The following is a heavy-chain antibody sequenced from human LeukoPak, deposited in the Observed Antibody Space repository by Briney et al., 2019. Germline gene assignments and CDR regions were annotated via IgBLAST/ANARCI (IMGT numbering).Heavy chain of an antibody. CDR3: ARDIPLVVPAARFDY. D-gene: IGHD2-2*01. CDR1: GYTFTSYY. J-gene: IGHJ4*02. V-gene: IGHV1-46*03. Sequence: ASMKVSCKASGYTFTSYYMHWVRQAPGQGLEWMGIINPSGGSTSYAQKFQGRVTMTRDTSTSTVYMELSSLRSEDTAVYYCARDIPLVVPAARFDYWGQGTLVTVSS. CDR2: INPSGGST.